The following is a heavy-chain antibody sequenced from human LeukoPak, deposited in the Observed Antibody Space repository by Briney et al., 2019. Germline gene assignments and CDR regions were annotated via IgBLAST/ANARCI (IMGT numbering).Heavy chain of an antibody. D-gene: IGHD4-17*01. CDR2: IRSRTKGGTT. V-gene: IGHV3-49*04. CDR1: GFTFGDYP. J-gene: IGHJ4*02. Sequence: GGSLRLSCTTSGFTFGDYPMNWVRQGPGKGLEWGGIIRSRTKGGTTDYAASVKGRFTISRDDSKGTAYLQMDSLKTEDTAVYYCSRDLGTTETGDDYWGQGTLVTVSS. CDR3: SRDLGTTETGDDY.